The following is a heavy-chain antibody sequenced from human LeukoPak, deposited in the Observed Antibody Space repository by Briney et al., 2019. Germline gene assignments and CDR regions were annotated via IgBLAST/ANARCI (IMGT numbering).Heavy chain of an antibody. Sequence: GGSLRLSCAASGFTFDDYAMHWVRQAPGKGLEWVSGISWNSGSIGYADSVKGRFTISRDNAKNSLYLQMNSLRAEDTALYYCAKELDTAMVTSHQYYGMDVWGQGTTVTVSS. D-gene: IGHD5-18*01. CDR1: GFTFDDYA. CDR3: AKELDTAMVTSHQYYGMDV. V-gene: IGHV3-9*01. CDR2: ISWNSGSI. J-gene: IGHJ6*02.